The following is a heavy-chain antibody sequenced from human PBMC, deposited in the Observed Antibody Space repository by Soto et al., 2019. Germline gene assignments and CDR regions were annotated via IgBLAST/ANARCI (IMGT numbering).Heavy chain of an antibody. J-gene: IGHJ6*02. D-gene: IGHD3-9*01. CDR1: GYTFTSYY. CDR3: ARIRREYDILTGYYPTDYYYYGMDA. V-gene: IGHV1-46*01. CDR2: INPSGGST. Sequence: GASVKVSCKASGYTFTSYYMHWVRQAPGQGLEWMGIINPSGGSTSYAQKFQGRVTMTRDTSTSTVYMELSSLRSEDTAVYYCARIRREYDILTGYYPTDYYYYGMDAWGQGTTVTVSS.